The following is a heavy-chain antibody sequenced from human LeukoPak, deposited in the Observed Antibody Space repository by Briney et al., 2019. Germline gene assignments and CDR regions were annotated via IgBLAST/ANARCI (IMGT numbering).Heavy chain of an antibody. Sequence: GGSLRLSCAASGFTFSSYSMNWVRQAPGKGLEWVSSISSSSSYIYYADAVKGRFTISRDNAKNSLYLQMNRLRAADTAVYYCARDAQQWLGGYFDYWGQGTLVPVSS. CDR3: ARDAQQWLGGYFDY. D-gene: IGHD6-19*01. CDR1: GFTFSSYS. J-gene: IGHJ4*02. CDR2: ISSSSSYI. V-gene: IGHV3-21*01.